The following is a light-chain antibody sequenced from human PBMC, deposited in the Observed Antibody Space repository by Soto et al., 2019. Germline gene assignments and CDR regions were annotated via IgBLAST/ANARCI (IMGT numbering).Light chain of an antibody. CDR3: QQYGSSPFT. V-gene: IGKV3-20*01. CDR1: QSVSSN. CDR2: GAS. Sequence: EIVMTQSPATLSVSPGETATLSCRASQSVSSNLAWYQQKPGQAPRLLIYGASSRATGIPDRFSGSGSGTDFTLTISRLEPEDFAVYYCQQYGSSPFTFGPGTKVDI. J-gene: IGKJ3*01.